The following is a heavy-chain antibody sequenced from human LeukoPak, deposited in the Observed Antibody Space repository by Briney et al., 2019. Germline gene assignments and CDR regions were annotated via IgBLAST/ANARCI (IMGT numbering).Heavy chain of an antibody. CDR1: GGSISSYC. CDR3: ARGDRLQPYYFDY. Sequence: KSSETLSLTCTVSGGSISSYCWSWIRQPAGKGLEWIGRIYTSGSTSYNPSLKSRVTMSVDTSKNQFSLKLSSVTAADTAVYYCARGDRLQPYYFDYWGQGTLVTVSS. J-gene: IGHJ4*02. D-gene: IGHD5-24*01. V-gene: IGHV4-4*07. CDR2: IYTSGST.